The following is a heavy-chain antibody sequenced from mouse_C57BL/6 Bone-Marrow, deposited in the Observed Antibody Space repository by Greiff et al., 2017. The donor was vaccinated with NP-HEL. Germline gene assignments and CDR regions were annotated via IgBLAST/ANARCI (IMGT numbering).Heavy chain of an antibody. J-gene: IGHJ1*03. CDR1: GYSITSGYY. V-gene: IGHV3-6*01. Sequence: VQLKESGPGLVKPSQSLSLTCSVTGYSITSGYYWNWIRQFPGNKLEWMGYISYDGSNNYNPSLKNRISITRDTSKNQFFLKLNSVTTEDTATYYCARGVYDYDEGLYWYFDVWGTGTTVTVSS. D-gene: IGHD2-4*01. CDR2: ISYDGSN. CDR3: ARGVYDYDEGLYWYFDV.